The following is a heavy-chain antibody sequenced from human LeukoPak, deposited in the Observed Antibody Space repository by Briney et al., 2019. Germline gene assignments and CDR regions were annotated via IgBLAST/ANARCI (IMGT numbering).Heavy chain of an antibody. CDR1: GFTFDDYA. Sequence: PGRSLRLSCAASGFTFDDYAMHWVRQAPGKGLEWVSGISWNSGSIGYADSVKGRFTISRDNAKNSLYLQMNSLRAEDMALYYCAKAWDSSSSGDFDYWGQGTLVTVSS. CDR3: AKAWDSSSSGDFDY. V-gene: IGHV3-9*03. D-gene: IGHD6-6*01. J-gene: IGHJ4*02. CDR2: ISWNSGSI.